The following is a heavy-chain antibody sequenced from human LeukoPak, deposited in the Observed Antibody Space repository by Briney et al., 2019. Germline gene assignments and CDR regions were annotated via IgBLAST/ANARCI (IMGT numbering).Heavy chain of an antibody. J-gene: IGHJ5*02. Sequence: KPGGSLRLSCAASGFTFTSYSMNWVRQAPGRGLEWVSSISSSSTYIYYADSVKGRFTISRDNAKNSLYLQMNSLRAEDTAVYYCARDLGAVTTPSNWFDPWGQGTLVTVSS. CDR3: ARDLGAVTTPSNWFDP. CDR1: GFTFTSYS. D-gene: IGHD4-17*01. V-gene: IGHV3-21*01. CDR2: ISSSSTYI.